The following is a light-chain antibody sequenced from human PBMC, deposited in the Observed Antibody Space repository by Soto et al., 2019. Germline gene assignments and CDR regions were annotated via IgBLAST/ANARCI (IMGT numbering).Light chain of an antibody. CDR2: DVN. CDR3: FSDAGSYTNWV. CDR1: SSDVGGGYNY. Sequence: QSALTQPRSVSGSPGQSVTISCTGTSSDVGGGYNYVSWYQQHPGKAPKLMFYDVNKRPSGVPDRFSGSKSGNTASLSISGLQAEDEADYYCFSDAGSYTNWVFGGGTKVTVL. V-gene: IGLV2-11*01. J-gene: IGLJ3*02.